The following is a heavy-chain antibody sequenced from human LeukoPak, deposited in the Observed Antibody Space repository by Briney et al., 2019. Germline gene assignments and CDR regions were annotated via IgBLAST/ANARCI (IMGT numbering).Heavy chain of an antibody. Sequence: GGSLRLPCAASGFTFSSYAMSWVRQAPGKGLEWVSAISGSGGSTYYADSVKGRFTISRDNSKNALYLQMNSLRAEDTAVYYCAKDGEYAFDIWGQGTMVTVSS. CDR1: GFTFSSYA. J-gene: IGHJ3*02. D-gene: IGHD7-27*01. V-gene: IGHV3-23*01. CDR3: AKDGEYAFDI. CDR2: ISGSGGST.